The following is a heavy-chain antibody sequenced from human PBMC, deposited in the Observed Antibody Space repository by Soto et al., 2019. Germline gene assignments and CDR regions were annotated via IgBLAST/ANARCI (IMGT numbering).Heavy chain of an antibody. CDR1: GGSVSSGSDY. V-gene: IGHV4-61*01. CDR2: IYYSGST. D-gene: IGHD3-10*01. CDR3: ARVTSVTYYYGSGSPPYYFDY. J-gene: IGHJ4*02. Sequence: SETMSLTCTVSGGSVSSGSDYWSWIRQPPGKGLEWIGYIYYSGSTNYNPSLKSRVTTSVDTSKNQFSLKLSSVTAADTAVYYCARVTSVTYYYGSGSPPYYFDYWGQGTLVTVSS.